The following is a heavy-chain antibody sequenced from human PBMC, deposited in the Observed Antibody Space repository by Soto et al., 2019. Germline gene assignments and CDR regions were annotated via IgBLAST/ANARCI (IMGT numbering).Heavy chain of an antibody. CDR3: AKDGAAATEYNFYYMDV. D-gene: IGHD6-13*01. CDR1: GFTFDDYA. Sequence: EVQLVESGGGLVQPGRSLRLSCAASGFTFDDYAMHWVRQVPGKGLEWVSGISWNSGRTGYADSVKGRCTISRDNAKNSLYLQMNSLRAEDTALYYCAKDGAAATEYNFYYMDVWCKGTTVTVSS. CDR2: ISWNSGRT. V-gene: IGHV3-9*01. J-gene: IGHJ6*03.